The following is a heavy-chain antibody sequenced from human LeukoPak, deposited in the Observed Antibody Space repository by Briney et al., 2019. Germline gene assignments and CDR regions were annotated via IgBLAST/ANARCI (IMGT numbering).Heavy chain of an antibody. J-gene: IGHJ2*01. Sequence: GGSLRLSCAASGFTFSSYSMNWVRQAPGKGLEWVSSISSSSSYIYYADSVKGRFTISRDNAKNSLYLQMNSLRAEDTAVYYCARDTVTTIPPYWYLDLWGRGTLVTVSS. CDR3: ARDTVTTIPPYWYLDL. D-gene: IGHD4-17*01. V-gene: IGHV3-21*01. CDR2: ISSSSSYI. CDR1: GFTFSSYS.